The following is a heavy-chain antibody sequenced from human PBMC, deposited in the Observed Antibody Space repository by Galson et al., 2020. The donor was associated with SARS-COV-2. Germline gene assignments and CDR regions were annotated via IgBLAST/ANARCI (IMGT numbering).Heavy chain of an antibody. CDR3: ATERYSTGPDP. V-gene: IGHV4-39*07. CDR2: IYNSGRT. D-gene: IGHD5-18*01. CDR1: GASISSSSYY. J-gene: IGHJ5*02. Sequence: SETLSLTCTVSGASISSSSYYWGWIRQPPGKGLEYIGSIYNSGRTYYNPSLKSRVTISVDTSKNQFSLKLISVTVADTAVYYCATERYSTGPDPWGQGTLVTVSS.